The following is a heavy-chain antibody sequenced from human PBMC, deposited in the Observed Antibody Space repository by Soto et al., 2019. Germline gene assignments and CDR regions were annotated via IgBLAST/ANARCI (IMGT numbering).Heavy chain of an antibody. CDR3: ATGAGSYMNSGGGH. CDR2: INTGSGNT. V-gene: IGHV1-3*04. D-gene: IGHD3-3*01. CDR1: GYTFSRYT. J-gene: IGHJ4*02. Sequence: QLVQSGAEVKKPGASVKISCKASGYTFSRYTMHWVRQAPGQRLEWMAGINTGSGNTEYSQKFEGRVTITRDASASTAYMDLTSLRSEDTAVYYCATGAGSYMNSGGGHWGQGTLVTVSS.